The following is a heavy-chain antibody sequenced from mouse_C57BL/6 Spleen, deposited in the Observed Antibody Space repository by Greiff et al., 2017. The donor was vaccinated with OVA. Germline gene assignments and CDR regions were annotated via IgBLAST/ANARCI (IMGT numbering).Heavy chain of an antibody. J-gene: IGHJ4*01. Sequence: VQLKESGAELVRPGASVKLSCTASGFNIKDDYMHWVKQRPEQGLEWIGWIDPENGDTEYASKFQGKATITADTSSNTAYLQLSSLTSEDTAVYYCTYYYGSSFGAMDYWGQGTSVTVSS. CDR3: TYYYGSSFGAMDY. CDR2: IDPENGDT. CDR1: GFNIKDDY. V-gene: IGHV14-4*01. D-gene: IGHD1-1*01.